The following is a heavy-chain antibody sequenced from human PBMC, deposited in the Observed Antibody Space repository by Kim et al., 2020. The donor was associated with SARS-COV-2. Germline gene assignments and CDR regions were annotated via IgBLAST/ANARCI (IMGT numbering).Heavy chain of an antibody. CDR1: GVAFSNYA. D-gene: IGHD3-3*01. CDR3: ALKGSFGSGY. J-gene: IGHJ4*02. CDR2: VSGSGDKT. V-gene: IGHV3-23*01. Sequence: GGSLRLSCAASGVAFSNYAMSWVRQAPGKGLEWVSAVSGSGDKTYYANSAKGRLSISRDNSKSTLYLHMNSLRAADTAIYYCALKGSFGSGYGGQGTLVTVSS.